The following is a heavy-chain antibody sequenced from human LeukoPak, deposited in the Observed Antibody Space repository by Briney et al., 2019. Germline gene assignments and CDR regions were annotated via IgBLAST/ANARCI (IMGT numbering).Heavy chain of an antibody. V-gene: IGHV4-59*01. CDR2: IYYTGST. Sequence: SETLSLTCTVSGGSINSYYWSWIRQPPGKGLEWIGYIYYTGSTEYNPSLKSRVTISLDTSKNQFSLKLTSVTAADTAVYYCARVYQSAEYYFDYWGQGNLVSVSS. D-gene: IGHD2-2*01. J-gene: IGHJ4*02. CDR1: GGSINSYY. CDR3: ARVYQSAEYYFDY.